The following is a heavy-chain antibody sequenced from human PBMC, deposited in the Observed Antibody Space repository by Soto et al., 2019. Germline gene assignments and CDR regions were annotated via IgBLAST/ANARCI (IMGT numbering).Heavy chain of an antibody. CDR2: IYYSGST. Sequence: PSDTLSLTCTVSGGSISSSSYYWGWIRQPPGKGLEWIGSIYYSGSTYYNPSLKSRVTISVDTSKNQFSLKLSSVTAADTAVYYCARHAPGILYYYYGMDVWGQGTTVTVSS. V-gene: IGHV4-39*01. D-gene: IGHD3-10*01. CDR1: GGSISSSSYY. CDR3: ARHAPGILYYYYGMDV. J-gene: IGHJ6*02.